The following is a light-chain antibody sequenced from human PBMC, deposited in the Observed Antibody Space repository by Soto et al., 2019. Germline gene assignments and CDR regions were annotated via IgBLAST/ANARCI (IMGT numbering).Light chain of an antibody. CDR2: DTS. Sequence: PGETATLSCRASQSLANSFIAWYQQKPGQAPRLLIYDTSSRSSGIPDRFSGRGSRTDFTLTISRLETADFAVFDCQQYGTSEIIFGRGTRLEIK. CDR3: QQYGTSEII. J-gene: IGKJ5*01. CDR1: QSLANSF. V-gene: IGKV3-20*01.